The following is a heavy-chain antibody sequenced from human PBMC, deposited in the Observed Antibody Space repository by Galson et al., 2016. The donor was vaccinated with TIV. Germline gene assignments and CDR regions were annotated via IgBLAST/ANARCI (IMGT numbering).Heavy chain of an antibody. V-gene: IGHV1-18*04. CDR2: ISPYSGDT. D-gene: IGHD2-15*01. Sequence: SVKVSCKASGYTFSNYGINWVRQAPGQGLEWMGWISPYSGDTNCPQKLRGRVTLTTDTSTSTAYMELRSLISDDTAIYFCAGVPGTQVIAATGGWFDPWGQGPLVTVSS. CDR1: GYTFSNYG. CDR3: AGVPGTQVIAATGGWFDP. J-gene: IGHJ5*02.